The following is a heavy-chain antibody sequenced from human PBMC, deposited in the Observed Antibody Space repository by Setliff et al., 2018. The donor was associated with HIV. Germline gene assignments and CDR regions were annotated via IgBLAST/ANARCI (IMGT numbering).Heavy chain of an antibody. Sequence: PGGSLRLSCAASGFTFDDYAMHWVRQAPGKGLEWVSGISWNSGSIGYPDSVKGRFTISRDNAKNSLYLQMNSLRAEDTAVHYCARGPQFRPHWGQGTLVTVSS. V-gene: IGHV3-9*01. CDR3: ARGPQFRPH. CDR2: ISWNSGSI. J-gene: IGHJ4*02. CDR1: GFTFDDYA.